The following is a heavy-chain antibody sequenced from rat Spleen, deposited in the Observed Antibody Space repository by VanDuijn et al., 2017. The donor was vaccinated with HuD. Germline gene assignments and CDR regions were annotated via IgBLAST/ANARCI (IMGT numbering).Heavy chain of an antibody. V-gene: IGHV5-29*01. CDR2: ISYDGGRN. CDR3: TRGYVMDA. Sequence: EVLLVESNGGLVQPGRSLKLSCAASGFTFNDHFMAWVRQAPTKGLEWVATISYDGGRNFYRDSVKGRFTISRDNAKSTLYLQMDSLRSEDTATYYCTRGYVMDAWGQGASVTVSS. CDR1: GFTFNDHF. J-gene: IGHJ4*01.